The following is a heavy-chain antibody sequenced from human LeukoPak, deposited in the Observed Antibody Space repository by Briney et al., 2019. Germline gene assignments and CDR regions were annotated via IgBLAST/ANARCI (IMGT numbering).Heavy chain of an antibody. V-gene: IGHV3-21*01. D-gene: IGHD6-13*01. J-gene: IGHJ6*02. CDR3: ASMYSSSWYSAYYYYYGMDV. CDR2: ISSSSGYI. Sequence: GGSLRLSCAASGFTFSSYSMNWVRQAPGKGLEWVSSISSSSGYIYYADSVKGRFTISRDNAKNSLYLQMNSLRAEDTAVYYCASMYSSSWYSAYYYYYGMDVWGQGTTVTVSS. CDR1: GFTFSSYS.